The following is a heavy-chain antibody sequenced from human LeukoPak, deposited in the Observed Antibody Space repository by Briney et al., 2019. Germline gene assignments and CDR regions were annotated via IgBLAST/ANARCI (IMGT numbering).Heavy chain of an antibody. CDR3: ARGNRISYSYDTDV. CDR2: MNPNSGNT. J-gene: IGHJ6*02. CDR1: GYTFSSYD. D-gene: IGHD2/OR15-2a*01. V-gene: IGHV1-8*01. Sequence: EASVKVSCKTSGYTFSSYDINWVRQATGQGLEWMGWMNPNSGNTGYAQQLQGRLTMTRNTSISTAYMELSSLRSDDTAVYYCARGNRISYSYDTDVRGQGTTVTVS.